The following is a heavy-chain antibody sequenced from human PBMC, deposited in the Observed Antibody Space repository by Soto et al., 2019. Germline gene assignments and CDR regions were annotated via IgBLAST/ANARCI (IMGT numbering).Heavy chain of an antibody. CDR1: GGSFSCYY. Sequence: SETLSLTCAVYGGSFSCYYWSWIRQPPGKGLEWIGEINHSGSTNYNPSLKSRVTISVDTSKNQFSPKLSSVTAADTAVYYCARARRVYGMDVWGQGTTVTAP. V-gene: IGHV4-34*01. CDR2: INHSGST. CDR3: ARARRVYGMDV. J-gene: IGHJ6*02.